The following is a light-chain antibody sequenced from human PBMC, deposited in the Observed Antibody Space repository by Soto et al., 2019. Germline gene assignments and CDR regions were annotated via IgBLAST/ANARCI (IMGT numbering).Light chain of an antibody. J-gene: IGKJ4*01. CDR1: QSITSN. Sequence: EIVLTQSPGTLSLSPGERATHSCRASQSITSNNLAWYQQKPGQAPRLLIYGASTRATGIPARFSGSGSGTEFTLTISSLQSEDFAVYYCQQYNNWPPLTFGGGTKVEIK. V-gene: IGKV3-15*01. CDR3: QQYNNWPPLT. CDR2: GAS.